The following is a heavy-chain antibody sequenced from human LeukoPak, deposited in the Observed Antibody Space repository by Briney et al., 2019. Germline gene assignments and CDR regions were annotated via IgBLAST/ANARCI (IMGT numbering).Heavy chain of an antibody. J-gene: IGHJ4*02. V-gene: IGHV3-23*01. Sequence: GGSLRLCCAASGFTFSTYAMTWVRQTPGKGLKWVSAISGSGDSTFYADSVKGRFTISRDNSKNTLYLQMSSLRAEDTAVYYCAKDLGAWGPAPMGGLDYWGQGTLVTVSS. CDR3: AKDLGAWGPAPMGGLDY. CDR1: GFTFSTYA. D-gene: IGHD2-2*01. CDR2: ISGSGDST.